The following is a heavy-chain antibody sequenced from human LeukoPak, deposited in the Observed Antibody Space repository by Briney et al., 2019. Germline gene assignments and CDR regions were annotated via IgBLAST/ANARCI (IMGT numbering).Heavy chain of an antibody. CDR3: ARNNGMDV. J-gene: IGHJ6*02. CDR2: ISDSGRNT. Sequence: PGGSLRLSCAASGFTFSSNVMSWVRQAPGKGLEWVSAISDSGRNTYYADSVKGRFTISKDNAKNSLYLQMNSLRAEDTALYHCARNNGMDVWGQGTTVIVSS. CDR1: GFTFSSNV. V-gene: IGHV3-23*01.